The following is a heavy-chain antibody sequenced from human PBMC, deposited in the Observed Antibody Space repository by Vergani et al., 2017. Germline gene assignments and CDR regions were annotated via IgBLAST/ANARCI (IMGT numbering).Heavy chain of an antibody. Sequence: VQLQESGPGLVKPSETLSLTCAVSGYSISSGYYWGWIRQPPGKGLEWIGSIYHSGSTYYNPSLKSRVTISVDTSKNQFSLKLSSVTAADTAVYYCARRGSYYPFDYWGQGTLVTVSS. CDR2: IYHSGST. CDR1: GYSISSGYY. CDR3: ARRGSYYPFDY. V-gene: IGHV4-38-2*01. J-gene: IGHJ4*02. D-gene: IGHD1-26*01.